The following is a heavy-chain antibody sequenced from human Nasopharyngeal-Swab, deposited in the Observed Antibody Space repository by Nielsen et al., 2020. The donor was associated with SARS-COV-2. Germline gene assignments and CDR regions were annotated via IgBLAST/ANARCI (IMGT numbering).Heavy chain of an antibody. CDR2: IGGSGGGT. J-gene: IGHJ4*02. CDR1: GITFSTYA. V-gene: IGHV3-23*01. CDR3: ATHAGYNSG. Sequence: GGSLRLPCAASGITFSTYAMSWVRQAPGKGLEWVSVIGGSGGGTRYTDSVKGRFTISRDNSKNTLYLQMNSLRAEDTAVYYCATHAGYNSGWGQGTLVTVSS. D-gene: IGHD6-19*01.